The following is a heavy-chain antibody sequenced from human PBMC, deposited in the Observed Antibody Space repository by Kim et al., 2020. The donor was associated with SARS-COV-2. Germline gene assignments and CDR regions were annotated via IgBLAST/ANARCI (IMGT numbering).Heavy chain of an antibody. CDR1: GFTFSSYT. V-gene: IGHV3-21*01. CDR3: ARESSGPYYGSGNYDMDV. J-gene: IGHJ6*01. CDR2: ISSGRSYI. D-gene: IGHD3-10*01. Sequence: GGSLRLSCAASGFTFSSYTMNWVRQAPGKGLQWVSSISSGRSYIYYADSVEGRFTISRDNDKNSLYLLMNSLRAEDTAVYYCARESSGPYYGSGNYDMDV.